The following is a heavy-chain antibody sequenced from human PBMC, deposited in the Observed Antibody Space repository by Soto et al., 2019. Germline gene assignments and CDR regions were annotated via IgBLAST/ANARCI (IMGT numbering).Heavy chain of an antibody. CDR2: ISYDGSNK. Sequence: GGSLRLSCAASGFTFSSYGMHWVRQAPGKGLEWVAVISYDGSNKYYADSVKGRFTISRDNSKNTLYLQMNSLRAEDTAVYYCAKDFWSGYYTGHGGDYGMDVWGQGTTVTVSS. CDR1: GFTFSSYG. J-gene: IGHJ6*02. CDR3: AKDFWSGYYTGHGGDYGMDV. D-gene: IGHD3-3*01. V-gene: IGHV3-30*18.